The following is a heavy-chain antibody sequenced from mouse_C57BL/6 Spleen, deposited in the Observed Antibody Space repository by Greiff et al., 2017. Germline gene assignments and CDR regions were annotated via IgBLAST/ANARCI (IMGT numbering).Heavy chain of an antibody. D-gene: IGHD1-1*01. J-gene: IGHJ2*01. V-gene: IGHV5-6*01. CDR2: ISSGGSYT. CDR1: GFTFSSYG. CDR3: ARQGTTVVAYYFDY. Sequence: EVQLVESGGDLVKPGGSLKLSCAASGFTFSSYGMSWVRQTPDKRLEWVATISSGGSYTYYPDSVKGRFTISRDNAKNTLYLQMGSLKSEDTAMYYCARQGTTVVAYYFDYWGQGTTLTVSS.